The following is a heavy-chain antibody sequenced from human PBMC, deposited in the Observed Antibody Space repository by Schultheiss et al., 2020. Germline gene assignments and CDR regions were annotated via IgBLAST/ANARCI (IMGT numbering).Heavy chain of an antibody. J-gene: IGHJ3*02. CDR1: GGSISSGGYY. Sequence: LRLSCTVSGGSISSGGYYWSWIRQHPGKGLEWIGYIYYSGSTYYNPSLKSRVTISVDTSKNQFSLKLSSVTAADTAVYYCARVIHDAFDIWGQGTMVTVSS. V-gene: IGHV4-31*03. D-gene: IGHD5-18*01. CDR2: IYYSGST. CDR3: ARVIHDAFDI.